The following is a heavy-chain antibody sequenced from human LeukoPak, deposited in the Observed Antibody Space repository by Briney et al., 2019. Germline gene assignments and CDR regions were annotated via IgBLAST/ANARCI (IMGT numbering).Heavy chain of an antibody. CDR1: GYNFGIFG. CDR3: ARVGVVVAAAWFDP. CDR2: ISANNGNT. V-gene: IGHV1-18*01. J-gene: IGHJ5*02. Sequence: ASVKISCKASGYNFGIFGISWLRQPPGQGLEWMVWISANNGNTNYAQNLQGRVTMTTDTSSSSAYMEPRSLRSDDTAVYYCARVGVVVAAAWFDPWGQGTLVTVSS. D-gene: IGHD2-2*01.